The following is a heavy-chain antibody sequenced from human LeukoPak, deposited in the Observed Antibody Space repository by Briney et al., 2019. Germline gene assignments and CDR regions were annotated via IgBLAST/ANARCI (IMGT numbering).Heavy chain of an antibody. CDR2: INTDGSST. CDR1: GFTFSSYW. V-gene: IGHV3-74*01. CDR3: ARAAWKSGYGMDV. Sequence: AGGSLRLSCAASGFTFSSYWMHWVRQVPGKGPVWVSHINTDGSSTTYADSVKGRFTISRDNAKNTLYLQMNSLRAEDTAVYYCARAAWKSGYGMDVWGQGTTVTVSS. D-gene: IGHD1-1*01. J-gene: IGHJ6*02.